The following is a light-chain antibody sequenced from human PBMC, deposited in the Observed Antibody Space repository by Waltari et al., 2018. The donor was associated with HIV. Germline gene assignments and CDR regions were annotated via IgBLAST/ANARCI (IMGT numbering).Light chain of an antibody. Sequence: SSELTQDPLVSVAPGQTARITCQGDILRVYYGTWYQQRPGQAPRLLSYGSNNRPSGIPDRFSGSTSGNTMSLTITATRAEDEGDYFCSSRDTTGRFWVFG. CDR3: SSRDTTGRFWV. CDR2: GSN. V-gene: IGLV3-19*01. CDR1: ILRVYY. J-gene: IGLJ1*01.